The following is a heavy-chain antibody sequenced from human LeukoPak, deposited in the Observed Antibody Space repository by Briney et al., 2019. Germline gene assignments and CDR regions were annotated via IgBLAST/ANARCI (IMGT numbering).Heavy chain of an antibody. CDR3: ARAGDYGEYYFDY. D-gene: IGHD4-17*01. CDR2: INQDGSEK. J-gene: IGHJ4*02. V-gene: IGHV3-7*01. Sequence: GGSLRLSCAASGFTFSTYWMSWVRQAPGKGLEWVANINQDGSEKYYADSVKGRFTISGDNSKNTLYLQMNSLRAEDTAVYYCARAGDYGEYYFDYWGQGTLVTVSS. CDR1: GFTFSTYW.